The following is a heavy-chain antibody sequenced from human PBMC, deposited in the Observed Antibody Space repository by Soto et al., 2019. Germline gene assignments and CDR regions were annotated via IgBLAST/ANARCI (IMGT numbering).Heavy chain of an antibody. D-gene: IGHD2-2*01. CDR1: GGSISSGDYY. Sequence: QVQLQESGPGLVKPSQTLSLTCTVSGGSISSGDYYWSWIRQPPGKGLEWIGYIYYSGSTYYNPSLKGRVTISVDTSKNQFSLKLSSVTAADTAVYYCATLHIVVVPAASNWFDPWGQGTLVTVSS. CDR3: ATLHIVVVPAASNWFDP. V-gene: IGHV4-30-4*01. CDR2: IYYSGST. J-gene: IGHJ5*02.